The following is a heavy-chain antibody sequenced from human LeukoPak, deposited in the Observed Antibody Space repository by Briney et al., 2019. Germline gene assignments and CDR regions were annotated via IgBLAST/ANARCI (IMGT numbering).Heavy chain of an antibody. CDR1: GFTFSDYY. D-gene: IGHD3-22*01. J-gene: IGHJ4*02. Sequence: GWSLRLSCAASGFTFSDYYMSWIRQAPGKGLEWVSYISSSGSTIYYADSVKGRFTISRDNAKNSLYLQMNSLRAEDAAVYYCARRSPGVNYYDNSGYYPYWGQGTLVTVSS. CDR3: ARRSPGVNYYDNSGYYPY. V-gene: IGHV3-11*01. CDR2: ISSSGSTI.